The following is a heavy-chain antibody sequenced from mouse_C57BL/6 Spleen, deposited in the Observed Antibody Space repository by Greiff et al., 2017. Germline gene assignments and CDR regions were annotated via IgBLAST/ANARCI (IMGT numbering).Heavy chain of an antibody. CDR2: INPSTGGT. V-gene: IGHV1-42*01. D-gene: IGHD2-2*01. J-gene: IGHJ4*01. CDR3: ARDGYDDAMDY. Sequence: EVKLMESGPELVKPGASVKISCKASGYSFTGYYMNWVKQSPEKSLEWIGEINPSTGGTTYNQKFKAKATLTVDKSSSTAYMQLKSLTSEDSAVYYCARDGYDDAMDYWGQGTSVTVSS. CDR1: GYSFTGYY.